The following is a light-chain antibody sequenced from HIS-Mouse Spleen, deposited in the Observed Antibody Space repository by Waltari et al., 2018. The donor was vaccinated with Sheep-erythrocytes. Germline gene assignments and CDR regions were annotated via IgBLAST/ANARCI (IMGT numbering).Light chain of an antibody. CDR3: QQYGSSPFT. Sequence: SPGTLSLSPGERATLSCRASQSVSSSYLAWYQQKPGQAPRLLIYGASSRATGIPDRFSGSGSGTDFTLTTSRLEPEDFAVYYCQQYGSSPFTFGPGTKVDIK. CDR1: QSVSSSY. CDR2: GAS. V-gene: IGKV3-20*01. J-gene: IGKJ3*01.